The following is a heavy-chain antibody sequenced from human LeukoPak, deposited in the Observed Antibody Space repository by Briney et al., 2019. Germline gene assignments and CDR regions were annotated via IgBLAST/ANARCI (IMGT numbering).Heavy chain of an antibody. D-gene: IGHD6-13*01. Sequence: ASVKVSCKASGYTFTSYGISWVRQAPGQGLEWMGWISAYNGNTNYAQKLQGRVTMTRNTSISTAYMELSSLRSEDTAVYYCARESPPGVAAAGTGTAPHYYYYYMDVWGKGTTVTVSS. CDR3: ARESPPGVAAAGTGTAPHYYYYYMDV. CDR1: GYTFTSYG. J-gene: IGHJ6*03. V-gene: IGHV1-18*01. CDR2: ISAYNGNT.